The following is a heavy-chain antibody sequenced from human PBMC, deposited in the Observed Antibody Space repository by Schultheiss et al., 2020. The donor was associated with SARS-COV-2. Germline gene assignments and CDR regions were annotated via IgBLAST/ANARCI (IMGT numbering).Heavy chain of an antibody. CDR2: IWYDGSNK. CDR1: GFTFSSYA. D-gene: IGHD6-6*01. J-gene: IGHJ4*02. CDR3: ARDEDAGIAARTFDY. V-gene: IGHV3-33*01. Sequence: GGSLRLSCTASGFTFSSYAMHWVRQAPGKGLEWVAVIWYDGSNKYYADSVKGRFTISRDNSKNTLYLQMNSLRAEDTAVYYCARDEDAGIAARTFDYWGQGTLVTVSS.